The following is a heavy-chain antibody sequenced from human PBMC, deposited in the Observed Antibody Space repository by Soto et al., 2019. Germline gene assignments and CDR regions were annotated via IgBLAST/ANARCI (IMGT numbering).Heavy chain of an antibody. D-gene: IGHD2-21*01. CDR3: PRSLIPNKYNYGMHV. J-gene: IGHJ6*02. CDR2: ISGGGGTT. CDR1: GFTFSDYG. Sequence: EVQLLESGGGLVQPGGSLRLSCAASGFTFSDYGMSWVRQAPGKGLEWVSGISGGGGTTNYADSVKGRFTISRDNSKNPLYLKMNPRRAEDRAVYYCPRSLIPNKYNYGMHVWAQGPTAPVPS. V-gene: IGHV3-23*01.